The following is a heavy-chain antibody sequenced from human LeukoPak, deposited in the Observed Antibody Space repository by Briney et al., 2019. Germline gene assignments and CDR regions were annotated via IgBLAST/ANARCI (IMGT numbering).Heavy chain of an antibody. D-gene: IGHD6-19*01. CDR1: SGSISSYY. CDR3: ATLSYSSGWYEGDY. CDR2: IYHTGSI. J-gene: IGHJ4*02. Sequence: SETLSLTCTVSSGSISSYYWSWIRQPPGKRLEWIGYIYHTGSINYNPSLKSRVTISVDTSKNQFSLKLSSVTAADTAVYYCATLSYSSGWYEGDYWGQGTLVTVSS. V-gene: IGHV4-59*01.